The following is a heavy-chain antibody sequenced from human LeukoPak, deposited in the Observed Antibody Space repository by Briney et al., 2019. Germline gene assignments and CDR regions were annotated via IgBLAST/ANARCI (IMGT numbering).Heavy chain of an antibody. V-gene: IGHV3-23*01. CDR2: ISGSGGST. J-gene: IGHJ4*02. Sequence: GGSLRLSCTASGFTFGDYAMSWFRQAPGKGLEWVSAISGSGGSTYYADSVKGRFTISRDNSKNTLYLQMNSLRAEDTAVYYCAKDRGYCSGGSCYTFDYWGQGTLVTVSS. CDR3: AKDRGYCSGGSCYTFDY. CDR1: GFTFGDYA. D-gene: IGHD2-15*01.